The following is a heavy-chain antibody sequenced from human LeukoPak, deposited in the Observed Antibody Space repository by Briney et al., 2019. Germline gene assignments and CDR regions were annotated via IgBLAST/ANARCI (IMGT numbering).Heavy chain of an antibody. CDR1: GFTL. Sequence: GGSLRLSCAASGFTLSWVRQAPGKGLEWVSVISGSGGSTYYADSVKGRFTISRGTSENTIYLQMNSLRAEDTAVYYCATSPRVTLYVMGDFAYWGQGTLVTVSS. V-gene: IGHV3-23*01. J-gene: IGHJ4*02. D-gene: IGHD3-16*01. CDR3: ATSPRVTLYVMGDFAY. CDR2: ISGSGGST.